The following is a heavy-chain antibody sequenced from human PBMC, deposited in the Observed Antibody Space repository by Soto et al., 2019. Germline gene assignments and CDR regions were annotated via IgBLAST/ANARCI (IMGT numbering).Heavy chain of an antibody. CDR2: ISAYNGNT. Sequence: ASVKVSCKASGYTFTSYGISWVRQAPGQGLEWMGWISAYNGNTNYAQKLQGRVTMTTDTSTSTAYMELRSLRSDDTAVYYCARAYGDYDGGGYYYYYMDVWGKGTTVTVS. J-gene: IGHJ6*03. CDR1: GYTFTSYG. D-gene: IGHD4-17*01. V-gene: IGHV1-18*01. CDR3: ARAYGDYDGGGYYYYYMDV.